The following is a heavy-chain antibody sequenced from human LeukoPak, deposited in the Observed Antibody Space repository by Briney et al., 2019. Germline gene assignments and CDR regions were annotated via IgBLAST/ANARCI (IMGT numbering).Heavy chain of an antibody. Sequence: SETLSLTCTVTGGSISSYYWSWIRQPPGKGLEWIGYIYYSGSTNYNPSLKSRVTISVDTSKNQFSLKLSSVTAADTAVYCCARDQAPYSSRFYYYYGMDVWGQGTTVTVSS. J-gene: IGHJ6*02. V-gene: IGHV4-59*01. D-gene: IGHD6-13*01. CDR3: ARDQAPYSSRFYYYYGMDV. CDR1: GGSISSYY. CDR2: IYYSGST.